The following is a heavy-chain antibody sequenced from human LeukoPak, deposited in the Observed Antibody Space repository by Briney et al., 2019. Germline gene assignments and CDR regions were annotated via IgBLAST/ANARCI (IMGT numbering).Heavy chain of an antibody. CDR1: GFTFSSYS. D-gene: IGHD6-13*01. J-gene: IGHJ4*02. Sequence: GSLRLSCAASGFTFSSYSMNWVRQAPGKGLEWVSSISSSSSYIYYADSVKGRFTISRDNAKNSLYLQMNSLRGEDTALYYCAKDIAAAAFYHFDYWGQGTLVTVSS. CDR2: ISSSSSYI. V-gene: IGHV3-21*04. CDR3: AKDIAAAAFYHFDY.